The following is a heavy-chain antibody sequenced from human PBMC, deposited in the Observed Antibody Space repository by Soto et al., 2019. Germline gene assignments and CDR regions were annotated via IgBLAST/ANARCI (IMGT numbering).Heavy chain of an antibody. J-gene: IGHJ6*02. CDR3: ASGTPSIYYDFWSGYQPYGMDV. D-gene: IGHD3-3*01. CDR2: INSDGSST. V-gene: IGHV3-74*01. Sequence: GGSLRLSCAASGFTFSSYWMHWVRQAPGKGLVWVSRINSDGSSTSYADSVKGRFTIPRDNAKNTLYLQMNSLRAEDTAVYYCASGTPSIYYDFWSGYQPYGMDVWGQGTTVTVSS. CDR1: GFTFSSYW.